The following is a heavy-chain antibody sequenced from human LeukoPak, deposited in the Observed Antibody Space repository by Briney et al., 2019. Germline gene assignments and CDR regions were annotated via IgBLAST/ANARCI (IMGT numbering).Heavy chain of an antibody. CDR3: ARDTPNGGDSQDAFDI. Sequence: GASVKVSCKASGYTFTSYYMHWVRQAPGQGLEWMGIINPIGGSTSYAQKFQGRVTMTRDMSTSTVYMELSSLRSEDTAVYYCARDTPNGGDSQDAFDIWGQGTMVTVSS. D-gene: IGHD7-27*01. J-gene: IGHJ3*02. CDR1: GYTFTSYY. V-gene: IGHV1-46*01. CDR2: INPIGGST.